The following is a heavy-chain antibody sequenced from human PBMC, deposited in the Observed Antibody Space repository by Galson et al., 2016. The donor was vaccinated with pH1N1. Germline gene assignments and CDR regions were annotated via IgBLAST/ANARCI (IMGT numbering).Heavy chain of an antibody. D-gene: IGHD1-1*01. V-gene: IGHV4-59*11. CDR2: ISYSGST. J-gene: IGHJ4*02. CDR1: GGSIRRHY. CDR3: ASFTTRTTGDY. Sequence: LTCSVSGGSIRRHYCSWIRQPPGKGLEWIAFISYSGSTNYNPSLKGRVTLSVETSKNQFSLKLSSVTAADTAISYCASFTTRTTGDYWGQGTLVTVST.